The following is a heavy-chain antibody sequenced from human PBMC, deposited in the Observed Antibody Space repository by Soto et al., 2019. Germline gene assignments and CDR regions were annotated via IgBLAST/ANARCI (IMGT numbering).Heavy chain of an antibody. CDR1: GFSVSTFR. V-gene: IGHV3-33*01. Sequence: QVQLVESGGGVVQPGKSLRLSCVMSGFSVSTFRMHWVRQAPGKALEWVEVIWIDEDTKYYVDSVKGRFTISKDNSKNTLYLQMDRLRVDDTAIYYCVRGSPFGSGIYYDLGFFAPWGQGTLVTVSS. CDR3: VRGSPFGSGIYYDLGFFAP. D-gene: IGHD3-10*01. J-gene: IGHJ5*02. CDR2: IWIDEDTK.